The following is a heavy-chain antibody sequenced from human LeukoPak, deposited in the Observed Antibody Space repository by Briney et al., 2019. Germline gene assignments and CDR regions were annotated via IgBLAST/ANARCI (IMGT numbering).Heavy chain of an antibody. V-gene: IGHV3-21*01. CDR1: GFTFSSYS. D-gene: IGHD3-10*01. Sequence: GGSLRLSCAASGFTFSSYSMNWVRQAPGKGLEWVSSISSSSSYIYYADSVKGRLTISRDNAKNSLYLQMNSLRAEDTAVYYCARDMDSYYYYYGMDVWGQGTTVTVSS. CDR3: ARDMDSYYYYYGMDV. J-gene: IGHJ6*02. CDR2: ISSSSSYI.